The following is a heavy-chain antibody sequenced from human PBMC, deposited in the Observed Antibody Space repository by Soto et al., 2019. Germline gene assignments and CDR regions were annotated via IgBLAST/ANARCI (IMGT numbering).Heavy chain of an antibody. Sequence: SGPTLVNPTQTLTLTCTFSGFSLSTSGVGVGWIRQPPGKALEWLALIYWDDDKRYSPSLKSRLTITKDTSKNQVVLTMTNMDPVDTATYYCAHVPYDYIWGSYRSFYFAYWGQGTLVTVSS. D-gene: IGHD3-16*02. V-gene: IGHV2-5*02. CDR2: IYWDDDK. CDR1: GFSLSTSGVG. J-gene: IGHJ4*02. CDR3: AHVPYDYIWGSYRSFYFAY.